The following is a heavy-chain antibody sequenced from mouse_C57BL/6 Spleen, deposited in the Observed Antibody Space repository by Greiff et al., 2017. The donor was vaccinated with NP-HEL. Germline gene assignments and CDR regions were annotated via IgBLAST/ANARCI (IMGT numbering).Heavy chain of an antibody. Sequence: PVAALLRPVSSVPLSFTSSVYTFTSSCLHWVQPRPGQGLAWIGVIDPSDSYTNYNQKFKGKATLTVDTSSSTAYMQLSSLTSEDSAVYYCARRGNYGDFWYFDVWGTGTTVTVSS. J-gene: IGHJ1*03. CDR2: IDPSDSYT. CDR1: VYTFTSSC. V-gene: IGHV1-59*01. D-gene: IGHD2-1*01. CDR3: ARRGNYGDFWYFDV.